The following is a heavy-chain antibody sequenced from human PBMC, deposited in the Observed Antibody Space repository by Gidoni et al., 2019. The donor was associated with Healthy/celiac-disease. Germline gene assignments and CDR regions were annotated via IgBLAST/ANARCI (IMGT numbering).Heavy chain of an antibody. D-gene: IGHD2-2*02. CDR1: GGSISSSSYY. V-gene: IGHV4-39*01. J-gene: IGHJ4*02. CDR3: ARLTPGYCSSTSCYKRRFDY. CDR2: IYYSGST. Sequence: QLQLQESGPGLVKPSETLSLTCTVSGGSISSSSYYWGWIRQPPGKGLEWIGSIYYSGSTYYNPSLKSRVTISVDTSKNQFSLKLSSVTAADTAVYYCARLTPGYCSSTSCYKRRFDYWGQGTLVTVSS.